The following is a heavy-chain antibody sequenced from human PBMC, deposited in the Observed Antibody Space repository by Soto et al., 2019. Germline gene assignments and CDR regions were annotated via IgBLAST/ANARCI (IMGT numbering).Heavy chain of an antibody. J-gene: IGHJ4*02. CDR2: IKQDGSEK. CDR3: ARTQQRGYTGYHFDY. D-gene: IGHD5-12*01. CDR1: GFTFSSYW. Sequence: EVQLVESGGGLVQPGGSLRLSCAASGFTFSSYWMSWVRQAPGKGLEWVANIKQDGSEKYYGDSVKGRSTISRDNAKNSLYLHMDSLRAEDTAVYYCARTQQRGYTGYHFDYWGQGTLVTVSS. V-gene: IGHV3-7*01.